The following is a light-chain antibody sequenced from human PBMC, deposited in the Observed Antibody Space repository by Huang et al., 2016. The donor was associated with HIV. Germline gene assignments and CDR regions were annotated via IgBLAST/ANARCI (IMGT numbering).Light chain of an antibody. J-gene: IGKJ1*01. V-gene: IGKV4-1*01. CDR1: QSLLDKFTGKNH. CDR3: QQYLASPA. Sequence: IVLTQAPDSLTVSLGERATINCKSSQSLLDKFTGKNHLAWYQRGPGQSPKVFISWASTRESGVPDRFSGTGSGTDFTLTINSLQSDDVAVYYCQQYLASPAFGRGT. CDR2: WAS.